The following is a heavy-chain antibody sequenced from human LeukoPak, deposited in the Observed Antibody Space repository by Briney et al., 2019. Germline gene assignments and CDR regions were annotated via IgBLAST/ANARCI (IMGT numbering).Heavy chain of an antibody. J-gene: IGHJ3*02. Sequence: PGGSLRLSCAASGFTFSDSAVHWVRGACGKGLVWGGRMRSKAKSYATAYAASVKGRFTISRDDSETTAYLQMNSLKTEDTAVYYCTHYYDGSGYYGAFDSWGQGTMVTVSS. D-gene: IGHD3-22*01. CDR1: GFTFSDSA. V-gene: IGHV3-73*01. CDR2: MRSKAKSYAT. CDR3: THYYDGSGYYGAFDS.